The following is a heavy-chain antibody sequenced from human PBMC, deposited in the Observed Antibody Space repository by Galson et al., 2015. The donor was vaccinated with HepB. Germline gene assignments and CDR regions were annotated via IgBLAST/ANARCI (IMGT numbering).Heavy chain of an antibody. J-gene: IGHJ3*02. CDR3: ASGWRQLVLRADAFDI. V-gene: IGHV3-7*03. CDR2: IKQDGSEK. CDR1: GFTFSSYW. Sequence: SLRLSCAASGFTFSSYWMSWVRQAPGKGLEWVANIKQDGSEKYYVDSVKGRFTISRDNAKNSLYLQMNSLRAEDTAVYYCASGWRQLVLRADAFDIWGQGTMVTVSS. D-gene: IGHD6-13*01.